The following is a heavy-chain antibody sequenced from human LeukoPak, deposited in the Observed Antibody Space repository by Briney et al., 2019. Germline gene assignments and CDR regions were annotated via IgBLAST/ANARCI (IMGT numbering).Heavy chain of an antibody. Sequence: ASVKVSCKASGYTFTSYDINRVRQATGQGLEWMGWMNPNSGNTGYAQKFQGRVTITRNTSISTAYMELSSLRSEDTAVYYCARGRGTTVTTATNYYFYMDVWGKGTTVTVSS. CDR2: MNPNSGNT. CDR3: ARGRGTTVTTATNYYFYMDV. D-gene: IGHD4-17*01. J-gene: IGHJ6*03. CDR1: GYTFTSYD. V-gene: IGHV1-8*03.